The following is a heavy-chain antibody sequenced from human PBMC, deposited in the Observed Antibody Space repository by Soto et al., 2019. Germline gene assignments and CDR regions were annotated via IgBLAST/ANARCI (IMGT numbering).Heavy chain of an antibody. Sequence: QVQLQQWGAGLLKPSETLSLTCAVYGGSFSGHYWNWIRQPPGKGLEWIGEVNHTGSANYNPSLNSRVTISVDTSKNQFSLRLSSVTAADTAVYYCARAYGMDVWGQGTTVTVPS. V-gene: IGHV4-34*01. CDR2: VNHTGSA. CDR1: GGSFSGHY. CDR3: ARAYGMDV. J-gene: IGHJ6*02.